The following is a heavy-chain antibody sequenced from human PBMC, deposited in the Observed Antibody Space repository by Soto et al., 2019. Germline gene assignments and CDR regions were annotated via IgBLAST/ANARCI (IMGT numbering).Heavy chain of an antibody. CDR1: GFTFSSYS. D-gene: IGHD2-15*01. Sequence: EVQLVESGGGLVKPGGSLRLSCAASGFTFSSYSMNWVRQAPGKGLEWVSSISSSSSYIYYADSVKGRFTISRDNAKNSLYLQMNSLRAEDTAVYYCARDRGLVVARDAFDIWGQGTMVTVSS. CDR2: ISSSSSYI. V-gene: IGHV3-21*01. CDR3: ARDRGLVVARDAFDI. J-gene: IGHJ3*02.